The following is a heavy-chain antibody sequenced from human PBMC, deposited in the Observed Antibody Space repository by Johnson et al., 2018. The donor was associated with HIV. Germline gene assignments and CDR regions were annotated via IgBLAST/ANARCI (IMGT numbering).Heavy chain of an antibody. CDR3: AREWELLNYAFDI. D-gene: IGHD1-26*01. Sequence: VQLVESGGGVVQPGRSLRLSCAASGFTFSNYAMYWVRQAPGKGLEWVSGISASGGSTYDADSVKGRFTISRDNSKNTLYLQMNSLRAEDTAVYYCAREWELLNYAFDIWGQGTMVTVSS. J-gene: IGHJ3*02. CDR2: ISASGGST. CDR1: GFTFSNYA. V-gene: IGHV3-23*04.